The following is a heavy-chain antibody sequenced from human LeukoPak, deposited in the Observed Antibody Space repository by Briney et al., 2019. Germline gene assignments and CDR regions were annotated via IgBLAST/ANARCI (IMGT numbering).Heavy chain of an antibody. D-gene: IGHD6-19*01. Sequence: GGSLRLSCTASGFTFNSYWMSWVRQAPGKGLEWVANINQDGSEKYYVDSVKGRFTVSRGNGKNSLYLQMNSLRAEDTAVYYCAREGITVALNYYGMDVWGQGATVTVS. J-gene: IGHJ6*02. V-gene: IGHV3-7*01. CDR2: INQDGSEK. CDR3: AREGITVALNYYGMDV. CDR1: GFTFNSYW.